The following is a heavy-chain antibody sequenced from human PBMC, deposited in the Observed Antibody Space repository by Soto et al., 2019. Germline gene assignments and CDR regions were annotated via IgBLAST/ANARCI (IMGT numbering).Heavy chain of an antibody. CDR2: IYHNGIT. D-gene: IGHD6-13*01. Sequence: SETLSLTCAVSVDSITSSSWWTWVRQTPGKGLEWIGEIYHNGITAYNPSLKSRVTISVDKSKNQFSLKLNSVTAADTAVYYCARDNKAALNWLEPWGQARLFNVS. V-gene: IGHV4-4*02. CDR1: VDSITSSSW. CDR3: ARDNKAALNWLEP. J-gene: IGHJ5*02.